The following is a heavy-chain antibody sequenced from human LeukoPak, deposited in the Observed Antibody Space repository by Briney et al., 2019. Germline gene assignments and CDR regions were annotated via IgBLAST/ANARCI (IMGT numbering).Heavy chain of an antibody. J-gene: IGHJ4*02. D-gene: IGHD5-24*01. Sequence: GGSLRLSCAASGFTFSSYSMNWVRQAPGKGLEWVSSISSSSSYIYYADSVKGRFTISRDNAKNSLYLQMNSLRAEDTAVYYCARDVCRDGYNCFDYWGQGTLVTVSS. V-gene: IGHV3-21*01. CDR2: ISSSSSYI. CDR3: ARDVCRDGYNCFDY. CDR1: GFTFSSYS.